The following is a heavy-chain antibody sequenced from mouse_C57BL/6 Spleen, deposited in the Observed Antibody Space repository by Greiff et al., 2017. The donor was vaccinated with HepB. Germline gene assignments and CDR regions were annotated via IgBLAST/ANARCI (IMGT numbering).Heavy chain of an antibody. J-gene: IGHJ1*03. CDR3: AEGITTVVPDV. D-gene: IGHD1-1*01. CDR1: GFTFSSYA. Sequence: EVMLVESGGGLVKPGGSLKLSCAASGFTFSSYAMSWVRQTPEKRLEWVATISDGGSYTYYPDNVKGRFTISRDNAKNNLYLQMSHLKSEDTAMYYCAEGITTVVPDVWGTGTTVTVSS. V-gene: IGHV5-4*03. CDR2: ISDGGSYT.